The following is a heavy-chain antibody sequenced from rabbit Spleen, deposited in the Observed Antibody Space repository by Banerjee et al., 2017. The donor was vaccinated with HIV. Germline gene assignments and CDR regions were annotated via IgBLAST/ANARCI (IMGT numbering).Heavy chain of an antibody. V-gene: IGHV1S45*01. J-gene: IGHJ4*01. CDR1: GFSFSGSYW. Sequence: QEQLEESGGDLVKPEGSLTLTCTASGFSFSGSYWISWVRQAPGKGPEWIACIYTGSNGRIYYASWAKGRFTISKTSSTTVTLQMTSLTAADTATYFCARGASVGWGVNLWGPGTLVTVS. CDR2: IYTGSNGRI. D-gene: IGHD4-1*01. CDR3: ARGASVGWGVNL.